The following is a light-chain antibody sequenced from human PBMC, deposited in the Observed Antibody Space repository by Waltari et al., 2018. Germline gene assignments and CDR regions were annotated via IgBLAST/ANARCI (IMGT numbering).Light chain of an antibody. CDR2: DVN. J-gene: IGLJ3*02. CDR3: SSYAGSSTLV. V-gene: IGLV2-11*01. Sequence: QSALTQPRPVSGSPGQSVTLSCTGTRSDVGDSYSVSWYQQNPGKAPKLMIYDVNKRPSGVPYRFSGSKSGNTASLTISGLQPEDEADYYCSSYAGSSTLVFGGGTKLTVL. CDR1: RSDVGDSYS.